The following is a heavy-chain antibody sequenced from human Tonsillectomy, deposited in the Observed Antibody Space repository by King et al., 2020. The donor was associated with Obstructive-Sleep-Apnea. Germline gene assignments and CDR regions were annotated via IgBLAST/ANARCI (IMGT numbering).Heavy chain of an antibody. D-gene: IGHD2-21*01. Sequence: VQLQESGPGLVKPSETLSLTCSVSGDSISSGYYWGWIRQPPGKGLGGIGTIFHSGSTYYNPSLKSRVTISVDKSTNELSLRLYSVTAADTAEYYCARNPGFLWQAYFDYWGQGTLVTVSS. J-gene: IGHJ4*02. CDR1: GDSISSGYY. CDR3: ARNPGFLWQAYFDY. CDR2: IFHSGST. V-gene: IGHV4-38-2*02.